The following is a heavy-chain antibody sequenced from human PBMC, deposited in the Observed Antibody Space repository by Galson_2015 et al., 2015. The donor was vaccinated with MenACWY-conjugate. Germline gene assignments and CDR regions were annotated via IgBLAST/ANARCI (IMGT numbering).Heavy chain of an antibody. CDR3: ARHPPGGRGMDV. J-gene: IGHJ6*02. Sequence: QSGAEVTKPGESLKISCTASGYNFITYWIGWVRQVPGKGLEWVGLISPIDSKTRHSPAFEGRVTISADNSITTAYLQWNSLQASDTAMYYCARHPPGGRGMDVWGQGTTVTVSS. D-gene: IGHD1-26*01. CDR1: GYNFITYW. V-gene: IGHV5-51*01. CDR2: ISPIDSKT.